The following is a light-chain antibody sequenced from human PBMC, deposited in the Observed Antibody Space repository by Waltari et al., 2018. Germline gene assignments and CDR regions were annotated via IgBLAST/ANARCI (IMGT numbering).Light chain of an antibody. CDR2: DAS. CDR1: QTDRSY. V-gene: IGKV3-11*01. J-gene: IGKJ2*01. CDR3: QQRSNWPYT. Sequence: DIVLTQSPATLSLFPGERATLPCRASQTDRSYLAWYQQKPGQAPRLLIFDASSRAPGIPAKFSGSGSGTDFTLTVSNLEPEDFAVYYCQQRSNWPYTFGQGTRVEI.